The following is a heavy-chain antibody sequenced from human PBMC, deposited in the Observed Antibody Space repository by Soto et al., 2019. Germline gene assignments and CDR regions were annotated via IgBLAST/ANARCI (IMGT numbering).Heavy chain of an antibody. CDR3: ARVHYDYVWGSYRQYYFDY. Sequence: SQTLSPTCAISGDSVSSNSAAWNWIRQSPSRGLEVLGRTYYRSKWYNDYAVSVKSRVTINPDTSKNQFSLQLNSVTPEDTAVYYCARVHYDYVWGSYRQYYFDYWGQGTLVTVSS. CDR1: GDSVSSNSAA. V-gene: IGHV6-1*01. CDR2: TYYRSKWYN. D-gene: IGHD3-16*02. J-gene: IGHJ4*02.